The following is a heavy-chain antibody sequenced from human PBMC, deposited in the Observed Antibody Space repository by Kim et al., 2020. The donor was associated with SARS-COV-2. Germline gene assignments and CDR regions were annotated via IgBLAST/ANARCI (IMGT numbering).Heavy chain of an antibody. CDR1: GCSISSGGYY. D-gene: IGHD3-10*01. CDR3: ARYSQGPSGRITMVRGVIICAFDI. CDR2: IYYSGST. J-gene: IGHJ3*02. Sequence: SETLSLTCTVSGCSISSGGYYWSWIRQHPGKGLEWIGYIYYSGSTYYNPALKSRVTISVDTSKNQFSLKLSSVTAADTAVYYCARYSQGPSGRITMVRGVIICAFDIWGQGTMVTVSS. V-gene: IGHV4-31*03.